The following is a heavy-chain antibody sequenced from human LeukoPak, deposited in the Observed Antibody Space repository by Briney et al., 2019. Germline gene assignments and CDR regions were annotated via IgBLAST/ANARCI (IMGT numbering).Heavy chain of an antibody. CDR2: ISGSGGST. D-gene: IGHD3-9*01. CDR3: AKEGVAVDILTVARYFDY. V-gene: IGHV3-23*01. CDR1: GFTFSSYS. Sequence: PGGSLRLSCAASGFTFSSYSMNWVRQAPGKGLEWVSAISGSGGSTYYADSVKGRFTISRDNSKNTLYLQMNSLRAEDTAVYYCAKEGVAVDILTVARYFDYWGQGTLVTVSS. J-gene: IGHJ4*02.